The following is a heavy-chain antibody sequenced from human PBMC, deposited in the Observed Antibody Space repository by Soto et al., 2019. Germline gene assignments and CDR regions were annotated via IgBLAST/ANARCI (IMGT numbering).Heavy chain of an antibody. D-gene: IGHD2-15*01. V-gene: IGHV3-23*01. CDR2: ITASGDRT. Sequence: LRLSCAASGFTFSNYAMNWVRQAPGKGLEWVSAITASGDRTYYADSVKGRFTISRDNSKNTLYVQMNSLRVEDTALYYCATRDPGYCSGGSCHRGMDVWGQGTTVTVSS. CDR3: ATRDPGYCSGGSCHRGMDV. J-gene: IGHJ6*02. CDR1: GFTFSNYA.